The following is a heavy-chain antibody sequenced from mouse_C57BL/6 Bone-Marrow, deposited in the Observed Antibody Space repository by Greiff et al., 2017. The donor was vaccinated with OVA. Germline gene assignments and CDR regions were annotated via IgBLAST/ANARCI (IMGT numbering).Heavy chain of an antibody. CDR2: ISNLAYSI. D-gene: IGHD2-5*01. V-gene: IGHV5-15*04. CDR3: ARRAYYSNYDAMDY. Sequence: EVKVVESGGGLVQPGGSLKLSCAASGFTFSDYGMAWVRQAPRKGPEWVAFISNLAYSIYYADTVTGRFTISRENAKNTLYLEMSSLRSEDTAMYYCARRAYYSNYDAMDYWGQGTSVTVSS. CDR1: GFTFSDYG. J-gene: IGHJ4*01.